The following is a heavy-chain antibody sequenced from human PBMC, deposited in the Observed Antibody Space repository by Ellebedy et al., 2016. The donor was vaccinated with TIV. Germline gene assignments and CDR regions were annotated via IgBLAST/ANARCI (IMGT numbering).Heavy chain of an antibody. V-gene: IGHV3-48*03. Sequence: PGGSLRLSCAASGFIFSSNEMNWVRQAPGKGLEWVSYIGSSGSPIYYADSVKGRFTISRDNAKNSLYLQMNSLRAEDKAVYYCARESGGWVGELLHNWFDPWGQGTLVTVSS. D-gene: IGHD3-10*01. CDR2: IGSSGSPI. J-gene: IGHJ5*02. CDR1: GFIFSSNE. CDR3: ARESGGWVGELLHNWFDP.